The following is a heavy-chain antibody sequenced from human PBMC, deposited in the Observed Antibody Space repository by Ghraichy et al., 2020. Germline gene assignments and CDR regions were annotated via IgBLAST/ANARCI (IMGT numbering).Heavy chain of an antibody. CDR1: GCSISSSSYY. J-gene: IGHJ5*02. D-gene: IGHD2-2*02. CDR2: IYYSGST. V-gene: IGHV4-39*07. CDR3: AREYCSSTSCYTGPDNWFDP. Sequence: SETLSLTCTVSGCSISSSSYYWGWIRQPPGKGLDWIGSIYYSGSTYYNPSLKSRVTISVDTSKNQFSLKLSSVTAADMAVYYCAREYCSSTSCYTGPDNWFDPWGQGTLVTVSS.